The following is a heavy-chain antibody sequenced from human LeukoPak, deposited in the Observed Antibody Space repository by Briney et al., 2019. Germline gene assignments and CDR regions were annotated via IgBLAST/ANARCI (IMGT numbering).Heavy chain of an antibody. D-gene: IGHD2-21*02. CDR3: ARGYCSGDCFTLFDY. J-gene: IGHJ4*02. CDR2: INPNSGGT. Sequence: ASVKVSRKASGYMFTGYYMHWVRQAPGQGLEWMGWINPNSGGTNYAQKFQGGVTMTRDTSISTAYMELSSLRSDDTAVYYCARGYCSGDCFTLFDYWGQGTLVTVSS. V-gene: IGHV1-2*02. CDR1: GYMFTGYY.